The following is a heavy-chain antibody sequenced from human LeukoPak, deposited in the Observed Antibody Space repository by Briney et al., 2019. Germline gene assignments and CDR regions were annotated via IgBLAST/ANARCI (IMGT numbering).Heavy chain of an antibody. CDR2: IYYSGST. CDR3: ARFSGEDYFDY. D-gene: IGHD5-12*01. Sequence: SETLSLTCTVSGGSISSSSYYWGWIRQPPGKGLEWIVSIYYSGSTYYNPSLKSRVTISVYTSKNPFSLKLSSVTAADTAVCYCARFSGEDYFDYWGQGTLVTVSS. J-gene: IGHJ4*02. V-gene: IGHV4-39*01. CDR1: GGSISSSSYY.